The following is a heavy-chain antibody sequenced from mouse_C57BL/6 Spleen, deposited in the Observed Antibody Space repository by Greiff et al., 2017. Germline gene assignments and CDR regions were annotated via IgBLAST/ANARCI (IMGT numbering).Heavy chain of an antibody. V-gene: IGHV3-6*01. D-gene: IGHD2-3*01. J-gene: IGHJ3*01. Sequence: EVQLQESGPGLVKPSQSLSLTCSVTGYSITSGYYWNWIRQFPGNKLEWMGYISYDGSNNYNPSLKNRISITRDTSKNQFFLKLNSVTTEDTATYYCARGYDGYYPFAYWGQGTLVTVSA. CDR3: ARGYDGYYPFAY. CDR2: ISYDGSN. CDR1: GYSITSGYY.